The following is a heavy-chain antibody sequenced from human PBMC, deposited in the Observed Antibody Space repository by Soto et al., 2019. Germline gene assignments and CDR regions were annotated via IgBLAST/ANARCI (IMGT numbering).Heavy chain of an antibody. D-gene: IGHD3-9*01. CDR3: ARDLRVYYDILTGFGHDMDV. J-gene: IGHJ6*03. CDR1: GYTFTSYY. CDR2: INPSGGST. Sequence: ASVKVSCKASGYTFTSYYMHWVRQAPGQGLEWMGIINPSGGSTSYAQKFQGRVTMTRDTSTSTVYMELSSLRSEDTAVYYCARDLRVYYDILTGFGHDMDVWGKGTTVTSP. V-gene: IGHV1-46*03.